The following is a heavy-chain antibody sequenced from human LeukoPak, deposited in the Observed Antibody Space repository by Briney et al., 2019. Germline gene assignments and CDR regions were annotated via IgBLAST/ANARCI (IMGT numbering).Heavy chain of an antibody. CDR2: IYSGGST. V-gene: IGHV3-53*04. Sequence: GGSLRLSCAASGFTVSSNYMSWVRQAPGKGLEWVSVIYSGGSTYYADSVKGRFTISRYNSKNTLYLQMNSLRAEDTAVYYCARELLLGSYYYGMDVWGQGTTVTVSS. J-gene: IGHJ6*02. CDR3: ARELLLGSYYYGMDV. CDR1: GFTVSSNY. D-gene: IGHD3-10*01.